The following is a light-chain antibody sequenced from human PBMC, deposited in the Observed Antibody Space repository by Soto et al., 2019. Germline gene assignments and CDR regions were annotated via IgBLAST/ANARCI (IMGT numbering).Light chain of an antibody. CDR1: QSVSSYY. V-gene: IGKV3-20*01. CDR3: QQYGSSSYT. Sequence: EIVLTQSPGTLSLSPGEGATLSCRASQSVSSYYLAWCQQKPGQAPRLLIYGASSRATGIPDRFSGGGSGTDFTLTISRQEPEDFAVYYCQQYGSSSYTFGQGTKLEVK. J-gene: IGKJ2*01. CDR2: GAS.